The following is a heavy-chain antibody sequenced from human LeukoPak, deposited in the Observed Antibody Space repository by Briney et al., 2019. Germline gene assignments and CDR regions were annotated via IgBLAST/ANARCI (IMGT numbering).Heavy chain of an antibody. D-gene: IGHD3-16*02. CDR1: GXTFSSYG. Sequence: SGGSLRLSCAASGXTFSSYGMHWVRQAPGKGLESVAVISYDGSNKYYADSVKGRFTISRDNSKNTLYLQMNSLRAEDTAVYYCAKDGASAPDVWGSYRYRDSYYFDYWGQGTLVTVSS. V-gene: IGHV3-30*18. J-gene: IGHJ4*02. CDR2: ISYDGSNK. CDR3: AKDGASAPDVWGSYRYRDSYYFDY.